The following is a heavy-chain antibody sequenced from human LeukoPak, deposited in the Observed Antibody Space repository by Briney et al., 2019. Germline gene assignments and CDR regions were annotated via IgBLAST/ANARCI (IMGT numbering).Heavy chain of an antibody. D-gene: IGHD3-3*01. J-gene: IGHJ3*01. V-gene: IGHV5-51*01. CDR2: IYPIDSDT. Sequence: GESLKISCNGSHYTFTNYWIGWVRQVPGRGLEWMGIIYPIDSDTKYSPSFQGQVTISADRSINTAYLQWTSLQASDTGIHYCAGRRISLFGFFLGSGTFDLWGQGTLVTVSS. CDR1: HYTFTNYW. CDR3: AGRRISLFGFFLGSGTFDL.